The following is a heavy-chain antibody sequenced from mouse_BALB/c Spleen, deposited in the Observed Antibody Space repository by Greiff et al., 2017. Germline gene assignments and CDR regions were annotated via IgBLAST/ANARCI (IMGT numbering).Heavy chain of an antibody. Sequence: QVQLQQSGPGLVQPSQSLSITCTVSGFSLTSYGVHWVRQSPGKGLEWLGVIWSGGSTDYNAAFISRLSISKDNSKSQVFFKMNSLQANDTAIYYCATIYYDYRFAYWGQGTLVTVSA. J-gene: IGHJ3*01. CDR1: GFSLTSYG. V-gene: IGHV2-2*02. CDR2: IWSGGST. CDR3: ATIYYDYRFAY. D-gene: IGHD2-4*01.